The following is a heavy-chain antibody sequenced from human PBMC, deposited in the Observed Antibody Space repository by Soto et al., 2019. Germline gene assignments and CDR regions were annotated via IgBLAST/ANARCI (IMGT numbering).Heavy chain of an antibody. D-gene: IGHD1-1*01. V-gene: IGHV1-69*13. CDR2: INPGFGTA. Sequence: VKVSCKASGYTFTSYAMHWVRQAPGQGLEWMGGINPGFGTANYAQKFQGRVTITADESTSTAYMELSSLRSEDTAVYYCARTPSTNGAFDIWGQGTMVTVSS. CDR1: GYTFTSYA. CDR3: ARTPSTNGAFDI. J-gene: IGHJ3*02.